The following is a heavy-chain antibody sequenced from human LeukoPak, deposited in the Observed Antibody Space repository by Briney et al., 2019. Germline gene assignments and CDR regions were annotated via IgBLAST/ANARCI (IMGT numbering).Heavy chain of an antibody. CDR2: IRGSGGST. D-gene: IGHD2-2*02. J-gene: IGHJ4*02. CDR3: ASEDIVVVPAAIFDY. CDR1: GFTFSSYG. Sequence: GGSLRLSCAAFGFTFSSYGMSWVRQAPGEGLEWVSAIRGSGGSTYYADSVKGPFTISRDNSKNTLYLQMTSLRAEDTAVYYCASEDIVVVPAAIFDYWGQGTLVTVSS. V-gene: IGHV3-23*01.